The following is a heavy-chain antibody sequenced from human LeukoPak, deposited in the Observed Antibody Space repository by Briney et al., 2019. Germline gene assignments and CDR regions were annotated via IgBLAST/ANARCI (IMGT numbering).Heavy chain of an antibody. CDR2: IGTSGDAI. J-gene: IGHJ4*02. V-gene: IGHV3-23*01. CDR1: GFTFNNYA. CDR3: AKGRGALFDGDCSSRILEY. Sequence: PGGSLRLSCAVSGFTFNNYAMNWLRQAPGKGLEWVSIIGTSGDAIYYADSVKGRFTISRDNPKNTLYLHMNSLRAEDTAVYSRAKGRGALFDGDCSSRILEYWGQGTLVTVSP. D-gene: IGHD2-21*02.